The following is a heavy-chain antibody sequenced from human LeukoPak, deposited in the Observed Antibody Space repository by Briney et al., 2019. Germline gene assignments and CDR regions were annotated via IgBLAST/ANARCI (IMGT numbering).Heavy chain of an antibody. Sequence: GGSLRLSCAASGFTFDDYGMNWVRQAPGQGLEWVSGINWNGDSTGYADSVKGRFTISRDNAKNSQYLQMNSLRAEDTALYYCARGAGSGYYFYMDVWGKGTTVTVSS. V-gene: IGHV3-20*04. CDR3: ARGAGSGYYFYMDV. CDR1: GFTFDDYG. D-gene: IGHD3-10*01. J-gene: IGHJ6*03. CDR2: INWNGDST.